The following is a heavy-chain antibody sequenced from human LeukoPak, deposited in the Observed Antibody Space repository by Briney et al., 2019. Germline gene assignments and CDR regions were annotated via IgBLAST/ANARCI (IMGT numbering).Heavy chain of an antibody. J-gene: IGHJ4*02. CDR3: ATLGITGTTFDY. CDR2: IDPEDGET. V-gene: IGHV1-24*01. D-gene: IGHD1-7*01. Sequence: ASVKVSCKVSGYTITELSMHWVRQAPGKGLEWMGGIDPEDGETIYAQKFQGRVTMTEDTSTDTAYMELSRLMSDDTAVYYCATLGITGTTFDYWGQGTLVTVSS. CDR1: GYTITELS.